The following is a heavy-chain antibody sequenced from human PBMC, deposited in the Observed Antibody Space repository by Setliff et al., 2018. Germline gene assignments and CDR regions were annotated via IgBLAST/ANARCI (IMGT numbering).Heavy chain of an antibody. CDR2: IYPGDSDT. J-gene: IGHJ6*02. CDR1: GYSFTSYW. V-gene: IGHV5-51*01. D-gene: IGHD5-18*01. Sequence: PGESLKIYCKGSGYSFTSYWIGWVRQMPGKGLEWMGIIYPGDSDTRYSPSFQGQVTISADKSISTAYLQWSSLKASDTAMYYCARVTPDYYYYYGMDVWGQGTTVTVSS. CDR3: ARVTPDYYYYYGMDV.